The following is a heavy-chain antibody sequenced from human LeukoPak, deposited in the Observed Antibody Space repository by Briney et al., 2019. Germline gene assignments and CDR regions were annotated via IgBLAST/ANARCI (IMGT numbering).Heavy chain of an antibody. Sequence: ASVKVSCKASGGTFSTYAISWVRQAPGQALEWMGGIIPIFGTANYAQKFQGRVTITADESTSTAYMELSSLRSEDTAVYYCARAGLRFLEWNYFDYWGQGTLVTVSS. D-gene: IGHD3-3*01. CDR1: GGTFSTYA. V-gene: IGHV1-69*13. J-gene: IGHJ4*02. CDR3: ARAGLRFLEWNYFDY. CDR2: IIPIFGTA.